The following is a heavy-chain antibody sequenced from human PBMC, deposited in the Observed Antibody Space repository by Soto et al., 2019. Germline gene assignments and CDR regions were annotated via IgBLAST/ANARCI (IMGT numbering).Heavy chain of an antibody. CDR3: ARDRWGSYSFDS. J-gene: IGHJ5*01. CDR2: IIPVFGTA. V-gene: IGHV1-69*01. D-gene: IGHD1-26*01. CDR1: GGVFRNYA. Sequence: QVQLVQSGAEVKKPGSSVKVSCKASGGVFRNYAINWVRQAPGQGLEWMGGIIPVFGTADYPQKFQGRVTMTADESTTTAYMELTSLKTEDTAVYFCARDRWGSYSFDSWGQGTLVTVAS.